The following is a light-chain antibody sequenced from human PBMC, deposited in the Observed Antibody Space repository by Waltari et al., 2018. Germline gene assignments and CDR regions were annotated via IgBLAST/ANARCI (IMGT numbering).Light chain of an antibody. J-gene: IGLJ3*02. Sequence: QSVLTQPPSVSGAPGQRVTISCTGSGPNIRAGHDVHWYQQLPRAAPKLLILGSTSRPLGVPARFCGSTSGTSASLAITGLQAEDEADYYCQSYDTSLSVVFGGGTKLTVL. CDR2: GST. CDR1: GPNIRAGHD. CDR3: QSYDTSLSVV. V-gene: IGLV1-40*01.